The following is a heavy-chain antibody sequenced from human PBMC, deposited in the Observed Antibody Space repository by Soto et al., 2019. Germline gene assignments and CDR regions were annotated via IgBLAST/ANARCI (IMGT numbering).Heavy chain of an antibody. CDR3: AIWSNWNPLYYRGMDV. Sequence: ASVKVSCKVSGVAFTNYSLNWVRHAPGQGLEWLGGIIPLHNTSNYSLKLLGRGSVTADISSNTVYMHLSGLTSDDTATYYCAIWSNWNPLYYRGMDVWGQGTTVTVSS. V-gene: IGHV1-69*08. D-gene: IGHD1-20*01. J-gene: IGHJ6*02. CDR1: GVAFTNYS. CDR2: IIPLHNTS.